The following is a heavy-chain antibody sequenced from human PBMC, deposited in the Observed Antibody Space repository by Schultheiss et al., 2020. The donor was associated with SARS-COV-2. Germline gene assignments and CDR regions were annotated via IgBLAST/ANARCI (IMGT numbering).Heavy chain of an antibody. Sequence: GGSLRLSCAASGFTFDDYAMHWVRQAPGKGLEWVSGISWNSGSIGYADSVKGRFTISRDNAKNSLYLQMNSLRAEDTAVYYCARTLRFLEWLSFDYWGQGTLVTVSS. CDR3: ARTLRFLEWLSFDY. D-gene: IGHD3-3*01. CDR1: GFTFDDYA. J-gene: IGHJ4*02. CDR2: ISWNSGSI. V-gene: IGHV3-9*01.